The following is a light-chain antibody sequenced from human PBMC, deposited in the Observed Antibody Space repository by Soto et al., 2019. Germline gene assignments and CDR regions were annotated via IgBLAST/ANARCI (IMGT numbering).Light chain of an antibody. Sequence: EIVMTQSPATLSVSPGESATLSCRASQTITNNLAWYQQKPRQAPRLLIYGASTRATGFPARFSGSGSGTEFTLTISSLQSEDFAVYYCQQYNNWPPTWTFGQGTKVEIK. CDR3: QQYNNWPPTWT. CDR2: GAS. J-gene: IGKJ1*01. CDR1: QTITNN. V-gene: IGKV3-15*01.